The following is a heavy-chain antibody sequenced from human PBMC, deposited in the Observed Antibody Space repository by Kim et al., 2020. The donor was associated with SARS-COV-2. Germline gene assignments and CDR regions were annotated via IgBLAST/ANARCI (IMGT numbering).Heavy chain of an antibody. CDR1: GGSFSIYQ. J-gene: IGHJ4*02. D-gene: IGHD6-19*01. V-gene: IGHV4-4*07. CDR3: ARQVSGADRRFDY. Sequence: SETLSLICTVSGGSFSIYQWSWIRQPAGKGLEWIGRIHASGSTNYNPSLKSRVTMSVDTSENQMSLRLSSVTAADTAMYYCARQVSGADRRFDYWGQGILVTVSS. CDR2: IHASGST.